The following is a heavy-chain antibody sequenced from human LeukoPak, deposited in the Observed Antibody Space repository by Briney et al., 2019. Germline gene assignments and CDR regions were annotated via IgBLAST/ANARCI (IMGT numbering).Heavy chain of an antibody. D-gene: IGHD5-18*01. CDR3: AAGYIGGAMVTNAFDI. V-gene: IGHV1-58*01. J-gene: IGHJ3*02. CDR2: IVVGSGNT. Sequence: SVKVSCKASGFSFTNSAVQWVRQARGQRPEWIGWIVVGSGNTIYVQKFQERVTITRDMSTSTAYMELSSLRSEDTAVYYCAAGYIGGAMVTNAFDIWGRGTMVTVSS. CDR1: GFSFTNSA.